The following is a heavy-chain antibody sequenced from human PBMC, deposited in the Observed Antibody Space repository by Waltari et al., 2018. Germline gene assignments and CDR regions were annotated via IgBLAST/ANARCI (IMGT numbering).Heavy chain of an antibody. Sequence: KGRFTISRDNAKNSLYLQMNSLRVEDTAVYYCAGTDYDDYRDYWGQGTLVTVSS. J-gene: IGHJ4*02. V-gene: IGHV3-11*06. CDR3: AGTDYDDYRDY. D-gene: IGHD4-17*01.